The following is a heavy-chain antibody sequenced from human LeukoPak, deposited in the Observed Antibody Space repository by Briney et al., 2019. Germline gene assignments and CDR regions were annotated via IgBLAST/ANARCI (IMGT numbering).Heavy chain of an antibody. Sequence: GGSLRLSCAASGFTFSSYDMNWVRQAPGKGLEWVSYISTISSTKYYADSVKGRFTISRDNAKNSLYLQMNSLRDEDTAVYYCARGKIGYCYGDYDGDWGQGTLVTVSS. D-gene: IGHD4-17*01. CDR3: ARGKIGYCYGDYDGD. CDR1: GFTFSSYD. J-gene: IGHJ4*02. CDR2: ISTISSTK. V-gene: IGHV3-48*02.